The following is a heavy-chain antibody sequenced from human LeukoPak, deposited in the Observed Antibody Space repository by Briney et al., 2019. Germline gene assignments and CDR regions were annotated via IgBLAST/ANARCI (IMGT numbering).Heavy chain of an antibody. Sequence: GRSLRLSCAASGFTFDHYAMHWVRQAPGKGLEWVSGISWNSGSIGYADSVKGRFTISRDNAKNSLYLQMNSLRAEDTALYYCAKDGAAAARTFDYWGQGTLVTVSS. V-gene: IGHV3-9*01. CDR1: GFTFDHYA. CDR3: AKDGAAAARTFDY. D-gene: IGHD6-13*01. J-gene: IGHJ4*02. CDR2: ISWNSGSI.